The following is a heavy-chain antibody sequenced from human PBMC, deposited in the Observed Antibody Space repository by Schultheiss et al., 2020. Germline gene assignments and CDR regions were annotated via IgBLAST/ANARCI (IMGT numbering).Heavy chain of an antibody. CDR1: GDSISSGGYY. V-gene: IGHV4-31*03. CDR2: IYYSGST. D-gene: IGHD1-1*01. CDR3: AREIGNGADY. J-gene: IGHJ4*02. Sequence: SETLSLTCTVSGDSISSGGYYWTWIRQHPGKGLEWIGYIYYSGSTYYNPSLKSRVTISVDTSKNQFSLKLSSVTAADTAVYYCAREIGNGADYWGQGTLVTVSS.